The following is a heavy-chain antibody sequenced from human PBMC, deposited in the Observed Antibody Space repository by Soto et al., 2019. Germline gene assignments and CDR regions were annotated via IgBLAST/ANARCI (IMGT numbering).Heavy chain of an antibody. CDR1: GGSISGYY. J-gene: IGHJ4*02. CDR3: ARHSGAAPVY. V-gene: IGHV4-39*01. CDR2: LLYGWIT. Sequence: QVQLQESGPGLVKPSETLSLTCTVSGGSISGYYLTWMRQPQGTGLDWVGSLLYGWITAYNPSLRSRLTTSVDTSKNQFYLNLVSVTAADTAVYYCARHSGAAPVYWGQGTLVTASS. D-gene: IGHD1-26*01.